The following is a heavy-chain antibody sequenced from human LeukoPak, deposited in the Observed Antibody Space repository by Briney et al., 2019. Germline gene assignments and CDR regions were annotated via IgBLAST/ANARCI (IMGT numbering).Heavy chain of an antibody. V-gene: IGHV1-18*01. CDR3: ATASSNIVLMVYRYFDL. CDR1: GYTFTSYG. Sequence: GASVKVSCKASGYTFTSYGISWVRQAPGQGLEWMGWISAYNGNTNYAQKLQGRVTMTTDTSTSTAYMELRSLRSDDTAVYYCATASSNIVLMVYRYFDLWGRGTLVTVSS. D-gene: IGHD2-8*01. CDR2: ISAYNGNT. J-gene: IGHJ2*01.